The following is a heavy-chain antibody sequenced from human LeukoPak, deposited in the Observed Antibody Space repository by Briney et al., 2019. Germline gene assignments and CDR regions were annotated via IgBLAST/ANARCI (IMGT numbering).Heavy chain of an antibody. CDR3: VGEPPHFRGFDY. V-gene: IGHV3-74*01. Sequence: PGGSLKLSCAASGFTFNTYWMHWVRQAPGKGLVWVARINVDGSRVVYADSVKGRFMISRDNAKRTLHLQLNSLRGDDTAVYFCVGEPPHFRGFDYWGQGTLVTVSS. CDR2: INVDGSRV. J-gene: IGHJ4*02. D-gene: IGHD3-3*02. CDR1: GFTFNTYW.